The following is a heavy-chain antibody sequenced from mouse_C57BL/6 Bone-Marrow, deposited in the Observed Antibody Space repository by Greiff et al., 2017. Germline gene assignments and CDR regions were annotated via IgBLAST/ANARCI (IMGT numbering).Heavy chain of an antibody. D-gene: IGHD2-10*01. CDR2: IYPGNSDT. V-gene: IGHV1-5*01. J-gene: IGHJ3*01. CDR3: TSAYAGNTGFAY. CDR1: GYSFTTYW. Sequence: VQLQQSGTVLARPGASVKMSCRASGYSFTTYWMHWVKQRPGQGLEWIGGIYPGNSDTSYNQTFKGKATLTAVTSASTAYMQLSSLTNEDSAFYYCTSAYAGNTGFAYGGRGTLVTVSA.